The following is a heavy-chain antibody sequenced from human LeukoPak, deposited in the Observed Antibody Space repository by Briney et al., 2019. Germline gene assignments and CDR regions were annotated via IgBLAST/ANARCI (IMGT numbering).Heavy chain of an antibody. J-gene: IGHJ5*02. D-gene: IGHD5-24*01. Sequence: SETLSLTFTVSGGSISSSSYYWGWIRPPPGKGLEWIGRIYYSGSTYYNPSLKSSVTISVDTSKNQFSLKLSSVTAADTAVYYCARLADGHKNSPWFDPWGQGTLVTVSS. CDR1: GGSISSSSYY. V-gene: IGHV4-39*01. CDR2: IYYSGST. CDR3: ARLADGHKNSPWFDP.